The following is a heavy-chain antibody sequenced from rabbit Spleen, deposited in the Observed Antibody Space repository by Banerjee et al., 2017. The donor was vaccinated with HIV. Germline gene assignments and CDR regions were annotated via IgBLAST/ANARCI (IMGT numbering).Heavy chain of an antibody. D-gene: IGHD1-1*01. J-gene: IGHJ6*01. V-gene: IGHV1S45*01. CDR2: IDTGSSGFT. Sequence: QQQLEESGGGLVKPGGTLTLTCKVSGIDFSSYYYICWVRQAPGKGLEWIACIDTGSSGFTYFATWAKGRFTCSKTSSTTVTLQMTRLTAADTATYFCARDTSSSFSSYGMDLWGPGTLVTVS. CDR1: GIDFSSYYY. CDR3: ARDTSSSFSSYGMDL.